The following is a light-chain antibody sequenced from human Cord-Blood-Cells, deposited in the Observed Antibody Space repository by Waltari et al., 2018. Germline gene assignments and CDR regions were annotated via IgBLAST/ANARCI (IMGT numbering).Light chain of an antibody. CDR3: SSYTSSSTLEV. J-gene: IGLJ3*02. CDR1: SSDVGGYNY. Sequence: QTALTQPASVSGSPGQSITISCTGTSSDVGGYNYVSSYQQLPGKAPKLMIYDVSNRPSGVSNRFSGSKSGNTASLTISGLQAEDEADYYCSSYTSSSTLEVFGGGTKLTVL. V-gene: IGLV2-14*01. CDR2: DVS.